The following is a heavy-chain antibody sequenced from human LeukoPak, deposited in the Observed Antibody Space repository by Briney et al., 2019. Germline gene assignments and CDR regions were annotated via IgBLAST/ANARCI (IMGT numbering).Heavy chain of an antibody. Sequence: PGRSLRLSCAASGFTFSSYAMHWVRQAPGKGLEWVAVISYDGSNKYYADSVKGRFTISRDNSKNTLYLQMNSLRADDTAVYYCAKMVREFYTISYYFDYWGQGTLVTVSS. D-gene: IGHD2-8*01. V-gene: IGHV3-30-3*02. CDR2: ISYDGSNK. CDR1: GFTFSSYA. J-gene: IGHJ4*02. CDR3: AKMVREFYTISYYFDY.